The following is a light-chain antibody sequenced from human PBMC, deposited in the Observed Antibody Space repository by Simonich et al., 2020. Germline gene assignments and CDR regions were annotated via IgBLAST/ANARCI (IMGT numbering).Light chain of an antibody. Sequence: EIVLTQSPGTLSLSPGERATLSCRASQSVSSSYLAWYQQNPGLAPRLLIYEASSRATGIPDRFSGSGSGTDFTLPLNRLEPEDFAVYYCQQYGSSPLTFGGGTKVEIK. J-gene: IGKJ4*01. CDR3: QQYGSSPLT. CDR1: QSVSSSY. V-gene: IGKV3D-20*01. CDR2: EAS.